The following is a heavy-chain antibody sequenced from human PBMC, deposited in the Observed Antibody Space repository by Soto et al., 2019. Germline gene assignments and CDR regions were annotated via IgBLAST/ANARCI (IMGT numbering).Heavy chain of an antibody. Sequence: QVQLVQSGAEVKKPGSSVKVSCTASGGSLRNSVISWVRQAPAQRLESMGGVIPILGTANYAQKFQGRVTMTADEATSTAYMDLSSLSPDDTAVYYCARLGHPGHWGPGTLVIVSS. J-gene: IGHJ4*02. CDR3: ARLGHPGH. CDR2: VIPILGTA. V-gene: IGHV1-69*01. CDR1: GGSLRNSV.